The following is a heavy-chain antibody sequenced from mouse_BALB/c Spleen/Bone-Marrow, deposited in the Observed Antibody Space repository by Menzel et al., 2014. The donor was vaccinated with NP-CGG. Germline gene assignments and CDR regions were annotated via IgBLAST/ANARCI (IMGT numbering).Heavy chain of an antibody. CDR1: GYTFTNYY. D-gene: IGHD1-1*02. V-gene: IGHV1S56*01. CDR3: AREVGRGGYFDV. Sequence: VQLQQSGPELVMPGTSVKISCKASGYTFTNYYIHWLKQRPGQGLEWIGWIFPGDVDTNYNEKFKGKATLTADESSSTAYVQLSSLTSEDSAVYFCAREVGRGGYFDVWGAGTTVTVSS. J-gene: IGHJ1*01. CDR2: IFPGDVDT.